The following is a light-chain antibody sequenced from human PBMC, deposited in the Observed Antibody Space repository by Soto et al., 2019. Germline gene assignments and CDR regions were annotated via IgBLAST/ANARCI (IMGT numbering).Light chain of an antibody. J-gene: IGLJ1*01. CDR2: DDS. Sequence: SSELNRPPPVSVAPGERSRLTCGGNNMGSKSVHWYQQKPGQAPVLVVYDDSDRPSGIPERFSGSNSGNTATLTISRVEAGDEADYSCQVWGTHSDHYVFGTGNKVNV. CDR1: NMGSKS. CDR3: QVWGTHSDHYV. V-gene: IGLV3-21*02.